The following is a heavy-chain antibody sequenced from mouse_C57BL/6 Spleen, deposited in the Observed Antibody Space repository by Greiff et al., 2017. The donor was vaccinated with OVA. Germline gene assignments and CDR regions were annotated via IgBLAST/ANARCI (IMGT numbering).Heavy chain of an antibody. V-gene: IGHV1-81*01. CDR3: ARDGVTTVVSYWYFDV. CDR2: IYPRGGNT. Sequence: QVQLKQSGAELARPGASVKLSCKASGYTFTSYGISWVKQRTGQGLEWIGEIYPRGGNTYYNEKFKGKATLTADKSSSTAYMELRSLTSEDSAVYFCARDGVTTVVSYWYFDVWGTGTTVTVSS. J-gene: IGHJ1*03. CDR1: GYTFTSYG. D-gene: IGHD1-1*01.